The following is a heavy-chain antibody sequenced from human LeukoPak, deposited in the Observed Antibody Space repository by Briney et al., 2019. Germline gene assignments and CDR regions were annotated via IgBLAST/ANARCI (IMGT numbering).Heavy chain of an antibody. CDR3: AKGAGYTSDWYFDY. D-gene: IGHD6-19*01. J-gene: IGHJ4*02. Sequence: GRSLRLSCAASGFTFDDYAMHWVRQAPGKGLEWVSGISWNSGNIGYADSVKGRFTISRDNAKNSLYLQMNSLRAEDMALYYCAKGAGYTSDWYFDYWGQGTLVTVSS. CDR1: GFTFDDYA. V-gene: IGHV3-9*03. CDR2: ISWNSGNI.